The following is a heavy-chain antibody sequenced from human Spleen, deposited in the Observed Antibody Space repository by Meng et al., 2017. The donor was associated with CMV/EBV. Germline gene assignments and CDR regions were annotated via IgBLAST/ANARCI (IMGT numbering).Heavy chain of an antibody. V-gene: IGHV1-69*05. J-gene: IGHJ3*02. CDR2: IIPIFGTA. Sequence: SGGTFSSYAISWVRQAPGQGLEWMGGIIPIFGTANYAQKFQGRVTITTDESTSTAYMELSGLRSEDTAVYYCARNGGNPQRDAFDIWGQGTMVTVSS. CDR3: ARNGGNPQRDAFDI. CDR1: GGTFSSYA. D-gene: IGHD4-23*01.